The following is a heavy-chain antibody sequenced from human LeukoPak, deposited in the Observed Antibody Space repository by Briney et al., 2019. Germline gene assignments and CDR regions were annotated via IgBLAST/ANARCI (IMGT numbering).Heavy chain of an antibody. CDR2: MSPNSGNT. J-gene: IGHJ5*02. Sequence: ASVNVFCKASGYIFTGYYMLWVRQAPGQGLEGMGWMSPNSGNTVYAQKFQGRVTMTRNTSISTAYMELSSLRSEDAAVYDCGSGHWFDPWGKGPLVTVSS. V-gene: IGHV1-8*02. CDR1: GYIFTGYY. CDR3: GSGHWFDP.